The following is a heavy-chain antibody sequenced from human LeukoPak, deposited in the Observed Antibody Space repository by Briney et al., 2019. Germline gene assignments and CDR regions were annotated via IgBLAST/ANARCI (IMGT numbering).Heavy chain of an antibody. V-gene: IGHV1-18*04. CDR1: GYTCTSYT. D-gene: IGHD1-1*01. CDR2: IIVYSGNT. Sequence: ASVKVSCKASGYTCTSYTGSWVRQAPGQGLEWIGWIIVYSGNTNYAQKLQGRVTLTTDTSTSTAYMELRSLRSDDTAVYYCARDELLSNGTTFLYYWGQGTLVTVSS. CDR3: ARDELLSNGTTFLYY. J-gene: IGHJ4*02.